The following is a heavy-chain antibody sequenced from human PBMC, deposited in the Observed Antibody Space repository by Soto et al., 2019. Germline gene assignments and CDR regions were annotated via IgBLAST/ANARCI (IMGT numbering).Heavy chain of an antibody. CDR1: GFTFSSYA. J-gene: IGHJ6*02. CDR2: ISGSGGST. CDR3: AKDQARADILTGYYKPPFGMDV. Sequence: PGGSLRLSCAASGFTFSSYAMSWVRQAPGKGLEWVSAISGSGGSTYYADSVKGRFTISRDNSKNTLYLQMNSLRAEDTAVYYCAKDQARADILTGYYKPPFGMDVWGQGTTVTVSS. D-gene: IGHD3-9*01. V-gene: IGHV3-23*01.